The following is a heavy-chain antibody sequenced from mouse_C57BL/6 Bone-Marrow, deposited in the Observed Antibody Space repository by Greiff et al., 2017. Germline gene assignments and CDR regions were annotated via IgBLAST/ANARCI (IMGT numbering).Heavy chain of an antibody. V-gene: IGHV5-12*02. J-gene: IGHJ3*01. CDR1: GFTFSDYY. CDR2: ISNGGGST. Sequence: EVQGVESGGGLVQPGGSLKLSCATSGFTFSDYYMYWVRQTPEKRLEWVAYISNGGGSTYYPDTVKGRFTISRDNAKNTLYLQMSRLKSEDTAMYYCARRAGNYGLFAYWGQGTLVTVSA. CDR3: ARRAGNYGLFAY. D-gene: IGHD2-1*01.